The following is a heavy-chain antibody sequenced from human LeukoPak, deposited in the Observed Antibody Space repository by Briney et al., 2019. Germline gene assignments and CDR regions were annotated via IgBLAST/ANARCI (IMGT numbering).Heavy chain of an antibody. CDR2: ISDGSSYT. J-gene: IGHJ1*01. Sequence: GGSLRLSCAASGFAFSEYYMSWIRQAPGKGLEWVSYISDGSSYTKYADSVKGRFTISRDNSKNTLYLQMNSLRAEDTAVYYCARSNSYYYDSSGFHHWGQGTLVTVSS. CDR3: ARSNSYYYDSSGFHH. CDR1: GFAFSEYY. D-gene: IGHD3-22*01. V-gene: IGHV3-11*03.